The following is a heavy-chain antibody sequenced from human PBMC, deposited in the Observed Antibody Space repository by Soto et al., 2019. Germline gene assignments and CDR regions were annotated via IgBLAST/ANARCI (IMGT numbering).Heavy chain of an antibody. CDR2: IYYSGST. V-gene: IGHV4-59*08. D-gene: IGHD6-19*01. CDR1: GGSISSYY. CDR3: ARLRYSSGWYGEGYYFDY. Sequence: SSETLSLTCTVSGGSISSYYWSWIRQPPGKGLEWIGYIYYSGSTNYNPSLKSRVTISVDTSKNQFSLKLSSVTAADTAVYYCARLRYSSGWYGEGYYFDYWGQGTLVTVSS. J-gene: IGHJ4*02.